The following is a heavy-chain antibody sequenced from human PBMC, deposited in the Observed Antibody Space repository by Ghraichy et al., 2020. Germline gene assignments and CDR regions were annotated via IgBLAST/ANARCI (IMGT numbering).Heavy chain of an antibody. CDR3: ARTEMATIIWYFDL. CDR2: IIPILGIA. J-gene: IGHJ2*01. V-gene: IGHV1-69*04. Sequence: SVKVSCKASGGTFSSYAISWVRQAPGQGLEWMGRIIPILGIANYAQKFQGRVTITADKSTSTAYMELSSLRSEDTAVYYCARTEMATIIWYFDLWGRGTLVTVSS. D-gene: IGHD5-24*01. CDR1: GGTFSSYA.